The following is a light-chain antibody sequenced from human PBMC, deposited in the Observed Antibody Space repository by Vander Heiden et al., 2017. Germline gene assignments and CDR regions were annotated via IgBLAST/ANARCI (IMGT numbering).Light chain of an antibody. CDR1: DIGSKN. Sequence: SYELTQPLPVSVALGQPARITCGGNDIGSKNVQWFQQKPGQAPVLIIYRDSNRPSGIPERFSGSNSGNTATLTISGAQAGDESDYYCHVWDSSTVIFGGGTKLTVL. V-gene: IGLV3-9*01. CDR3: HVWDSSTVI. J-gene: IGLJ2*01. CDR2: RDS.